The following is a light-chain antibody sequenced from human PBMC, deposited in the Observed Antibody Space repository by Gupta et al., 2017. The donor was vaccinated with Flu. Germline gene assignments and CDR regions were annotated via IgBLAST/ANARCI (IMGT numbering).Light chain of an antibody. J-gene: IGLJ1*01. CDR2: QNS. Sequence: SYVLTQPPSLSVFPGQTATITCSGDNLGSKYASWFQQRPGQSPAVVMYQNSKRPSGIPERFSGSNSGNTATLTISETQPVDEDDYYCQAWDSGAEVFGTGTRVTVL. V-gene: IGLV3-1*01. CDR3: QAWDSGAEV. CDR1: NLGSKY.